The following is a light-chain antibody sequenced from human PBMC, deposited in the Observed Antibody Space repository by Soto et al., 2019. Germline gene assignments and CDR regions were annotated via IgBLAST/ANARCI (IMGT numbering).Light chain of an antibody. CDR1: QTISNNY. CDR2: AAS. CDR3: QQYGSSPRA. Sequence: LVLTQSPGTLSVSPGERATLSCWASQTISNNYLAWYQQKPGQAPRLIIYAASNRATGIPDRFSGSGSGTDFTLTIVRLEPEDSGLYYCQQYGSSPRAFGQGTKVEIK. J-gene: IGKJ1*01. V-gene: IGKV3-20*01.